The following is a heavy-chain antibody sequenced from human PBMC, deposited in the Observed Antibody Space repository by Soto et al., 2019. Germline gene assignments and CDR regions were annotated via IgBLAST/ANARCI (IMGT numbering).Heavy chain of an antibody. V-gene: IGHV3-30-3*01. CDR2: ISYDGSNK. D-gene: IGHD4-17*01. CDR1: GFTFSSYA. CDR3: ARDLLPGTTVTDRYYYYGMDV. J-gene: IGHJ6*02. Sequence: GGSLRLSCAASGFTFSSYAMHWVRQAPGKGLEWVAVISYDGSNKYYADSVKGRFTISRDNSKNTLYLQMNSLRAEDTAVYYCARDLLPGTTVTDRYYYYGMDVWGQGTTVTVSS.